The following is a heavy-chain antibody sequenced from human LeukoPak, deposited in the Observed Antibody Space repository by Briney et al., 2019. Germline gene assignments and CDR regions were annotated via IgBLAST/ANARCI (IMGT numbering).Heavy chain of an antibody. D-gene: IGHD5-24*01. J-gene: IGHJ6*02. V-gene: IGHV4-39*01. Sequence: SETLFLTCTVSGGSISSSSYYWGWIRQPPGKGLEWIGRIYYSGSTYYDPSLKSRVTISVHTSKNQFSLKLSSVTAADTAVYYCARVATIPGGMDVWGQGTTVTVSS. CDR3: ARVATIPGGMDV. CDR1: GGSISSSSYY. CDR2: IYYSGST.